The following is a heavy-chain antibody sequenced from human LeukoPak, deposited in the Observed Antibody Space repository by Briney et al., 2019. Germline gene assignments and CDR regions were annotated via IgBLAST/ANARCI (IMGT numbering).Heavy chain of an antibody. V-gene: IGHV3-48*01. Sequence: GGSLRLSCAASGFSFIDYAMNWVRQAPGKGLEWISYITVESDIIHYADSVKGRFTISRDNAKKPLYLQMNSLRAEDTAVYYCARDDRAAAAIDYWGQGTLVTVSS. J-gene: IGHJ4*02. D-gene: IGHD6-13*01. CDR2: ITVESDII. CDR1: GFSFIDYA. CDR3: ARDDRAAAAIDY.